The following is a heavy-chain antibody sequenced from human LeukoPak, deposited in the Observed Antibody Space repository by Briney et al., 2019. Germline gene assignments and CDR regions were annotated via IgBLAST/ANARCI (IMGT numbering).Heavy chain of an antibody. CDR3: ARGHSTSWPEYFQH. V-gene: IGHV4-39*01. D-gene: IGHD6-13*01. CDR1: GGSISSSSYY. Sequence: SETLSLTCTVSGGSISSSSYYWGWIRQPPGKGLEWIGSIYYSGSTYYNPSLKSRVTISVDTSKNQFSLKLSSVTAADTAVYYCARGHSTSWPEYFQHWGQGTLVTVSS. J-gene: IGHJ1*01. CDR2: IYYSGST.